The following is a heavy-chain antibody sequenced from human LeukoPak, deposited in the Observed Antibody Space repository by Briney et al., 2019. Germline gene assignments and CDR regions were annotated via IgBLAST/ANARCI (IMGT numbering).Heavy chain of an antibody. Sequence: SETLSLTGAAYGGACSGYYWGWIRQPPGKGLEWIGEINHSGSTNYNPSLKSRVTISVDTSKNQFSLKLSSVTAAETAGYYCARGLVVVPAANGGGFGPWGQGTLVTVSS. CDR1: GGACSGYY. CDR2: INHSGST. CDR3: ARGLVVVPAANGGGFGP. V-gene: IGHV4-34*01. D-gene: IGHD2-2*01. J-gene: IGHJ5*02.